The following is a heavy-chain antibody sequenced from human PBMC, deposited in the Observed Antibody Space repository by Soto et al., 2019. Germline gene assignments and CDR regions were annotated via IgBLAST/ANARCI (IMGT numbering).Heavy chain of an antibody. CDR3: AKDDCSGGSCYLGY. CDR2: ISGSGGST. V-gene: IGHV3-23*01. D-gene: IGHD2-15*01. Sequence: QAPGKGLEWVSAISGSGGSTYYADSVKGRFTISRDNSKNTLYLQMNSLRAEDTAVYYCAKDDCSGGSCYLGYWGLGTLVTVSS. J-gene: IGHJ4*02.